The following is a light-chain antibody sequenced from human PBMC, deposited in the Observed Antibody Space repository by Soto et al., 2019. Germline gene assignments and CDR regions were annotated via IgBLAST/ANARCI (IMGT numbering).Light chain of an antibody. J-gene: IGKJ4*01. Sequence: EIVLTQSPGTVSLSPGERATVSCRASQSVNSNLAWYQQKPGQAPRLLIYDAANRATGIPARFSGSGSGTDFTLTISSLEPEDFAVYYCQQRSNWPLTFGGGTKVEIK. CDR1: QSVNSN. V-gene: IGKV3-11*01. CDR2: DAA. CDR3: QQRSNWPLT.